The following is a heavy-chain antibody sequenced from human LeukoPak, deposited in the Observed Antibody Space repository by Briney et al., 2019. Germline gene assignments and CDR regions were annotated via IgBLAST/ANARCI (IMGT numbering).Heavy chain of an antibody. D-gene: IGHD6-13*01. CDR2: IKQDGSEK. Sequence: HPGGSLRLSCAASGFTFSSYWMSWVRQAPGKGLEWVANIKQDGSEKYYVDSVKGRFTISRDNAKNSLYLQMNSLRAEDTAVYYCARDPPQSSSWYGYYYYYYGMDVWGQGTTVTVSS. CDR3: ARDPPQSSSWYGYYYYYYGMDV. J-gene: IGHJ6*02. V-gene: IGHV3-7*01. CDR1: GFTFSSYW.